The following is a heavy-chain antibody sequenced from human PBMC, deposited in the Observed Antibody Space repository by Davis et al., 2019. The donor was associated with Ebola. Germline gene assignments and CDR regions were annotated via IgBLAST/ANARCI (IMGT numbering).Heavy chain of an antibody. CDR2: IFPGDSDT. V-gene: IGHV5-51*01. CDR3: ATLRRTITGMDDGFDI. Sequence: GESLKISCKDSGNSFTSHWIGWVRQMPGKGLECMGIIFPGDSDTRYSPSFQGQVTISADKSMSTAYLQWSSLKASDTAMYYCATLRRTITGMDDGFDIWGQGTEVTVSS. CDR1: GNSFTSHW. J-gene: IGHJ3*02. D-gene: IGHD1-20*01.